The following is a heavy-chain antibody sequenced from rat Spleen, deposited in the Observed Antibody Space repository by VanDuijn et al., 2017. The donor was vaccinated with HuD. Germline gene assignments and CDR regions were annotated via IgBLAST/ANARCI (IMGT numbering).Heavy chain of an antibody. CDR3: ATQSIIRVPLFDY. CDR2: ISYEGSST. D-gene: IGHD4-3*01. J-gene: IGHJ2*01. V-gene: IGHV5-22*01. CDR1: GFTFSDYY. Sequence: EVQLVESGGGLVQPGRSMKLSCAASGFTFSDYYMAWVRQAPKKGLEWVASISYEGSSTYFRDSVKGRFTLSRDNTESTLYLQMDSLRSEDTATYYCATQSIIRVPLFDYWGQGVMVTVSS.